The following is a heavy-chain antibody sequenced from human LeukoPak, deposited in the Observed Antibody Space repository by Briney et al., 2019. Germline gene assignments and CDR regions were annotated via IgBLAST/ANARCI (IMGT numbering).Heavy chain of an antibody. Sequence: SETLSLTCTVSGGSISSSSYYWGWIRQPPGKGLEWIGSIYYSGSTYYNPSLKSRVTISVDTSKNQFSLKLSSVTAADTAVYYCARRSDDYDDYWGQGTLVTVSS. V-gene: IGHV4-39*07. CDR3: ARRSDDYDDY. CDR1: GGSISSSSYY. J-gene: IGHJ4*02. CDR2: IYYSGST.